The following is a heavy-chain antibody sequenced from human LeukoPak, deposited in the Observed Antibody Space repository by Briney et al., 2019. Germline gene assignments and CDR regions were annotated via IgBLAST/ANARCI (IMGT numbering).Heavy chain of an antibody. CDR1: GFTFNNYA. CDR2: VSSSGAGT. CDR3: AKAPTVTTLDS. V-gene: IGHV3-23*01. J-gene: IGHJ5*01. D-gene: IGHD4-17*01. Sequence: PGASLRLSCAASGFTFNNYAMTWVRQAPGKGLEWVSTVSSSGAGTYYADSVKGRFTVSRDNSKNTLYLQMNSLRAEDTAIYYCAKAPTVTTLDSWGQGTLVTVSS.